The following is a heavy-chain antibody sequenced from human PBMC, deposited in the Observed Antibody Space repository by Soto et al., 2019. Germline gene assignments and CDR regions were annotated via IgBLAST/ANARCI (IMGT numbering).Heavy chain of an antibody. J-gene: IGHJ6*02. CDR3: ARGEIATHYGMDV. V-gene: IGHV3-74*01. D-gene: IGHD2-21*01. CDR1: GFTFSSYW. Sequence: GGSLRLSCAASGFTFSSYWMHWVRQAPGKGLVWVSRINSDGSSTSYADSVKGRFTISRDNAKNTLYLQMNSLRAEDTAVYYCARGEIATHYGMDVWGQGTTVTVSS. CDR2: INSDGSST.